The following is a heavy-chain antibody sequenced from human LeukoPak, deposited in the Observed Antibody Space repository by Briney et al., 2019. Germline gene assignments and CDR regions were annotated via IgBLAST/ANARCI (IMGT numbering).Heavy chain of an antibody. Sequence: YPSETLSLTCTVSGGSISSYYWSWIRQPPGKGLEWIGYIYYSGSTNYNPSLKSRVTISVDTSKNQFSLKLSSVTAADTAVYYCARVGGTMVRGGFDYWGQGTLVTVSS. CDR3: ARVGGTMVRGGFDY. V-gene: IGHV4-59*01. J-gene: IGHJ4*02. D-gene: IGHD3-10*01. CDR1: GGSISSYY. CDR2: IYYSGST.